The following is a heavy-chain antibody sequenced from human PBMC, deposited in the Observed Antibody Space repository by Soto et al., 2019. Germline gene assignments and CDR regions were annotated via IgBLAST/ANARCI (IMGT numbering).Heavy chain of an antibody. D-gene: IGHD2-15*01. Sequence: QVQLVESGGGVVQPGRSLRLSCAASGFTFSSYAMHWVRQAPGKGLEWVAVISYGGSNKYYADSVKGRFTISRDNSKNTLYLQMNSLRAEDTAVYYCARDLRLNSGGSCFLDYWGQGTLVTVSS. CDR1: GFTFSSYA. CDR3: ARDLRLNSGGSCFLDY. V-gene: IGHV3-30-3*01. CDR2: ISYGGSNK. J-gene: IGHJ4*02.